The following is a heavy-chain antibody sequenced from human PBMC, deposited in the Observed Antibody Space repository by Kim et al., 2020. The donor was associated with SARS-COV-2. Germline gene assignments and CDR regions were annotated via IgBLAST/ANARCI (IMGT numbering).Heavy chain of an antibody. CDR3: ARDANRGYSYGWTYYYYGVDV. CDR1: GFTFRSYG. J-gene: IGHJ6*02. Sequence: GGSLRLSCAASGFTFRSYGMHWVRQAPGKGPEWVAVISYDGSNKNYADSVKGRFIISRDNSKNTLYLQMNSLRAEDTAVYYCARDANRGYSYGWTYYYYGVDVWGRETTVTVSS. V-gene: IGHV3-30*19. CDR2: ISYDGSNK. D-gene: IGHD5-18*01.